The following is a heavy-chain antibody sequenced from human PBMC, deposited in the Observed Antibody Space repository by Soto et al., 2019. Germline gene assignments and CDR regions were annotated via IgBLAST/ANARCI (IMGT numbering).Heavy chain of an antibody. CDR2: INHSGST. V-gene: IGHV4-34*01. J-gene: IGHJ4*02. D-gene: IGHD5-18*01. CDR1: GGSFSGYY. Sequence: SETLSLTCAVYGGSFSGYYWSWIRQPPGKGLEWIGEINHSGSTNYNPSLKSRVTISVDTSKNQFSLKLSSVTAADTAVYYCARSRRGYSYGYVDYWGQGTLVTVS. CDR3: ARSRRGYSYGYVDY.